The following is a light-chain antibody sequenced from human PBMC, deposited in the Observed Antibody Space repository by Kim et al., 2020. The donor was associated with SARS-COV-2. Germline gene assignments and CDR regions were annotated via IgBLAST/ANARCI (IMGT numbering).Light chain of an antibody. CDR3: CSYAGGSSVV. CDR2: EVS. J-gene: IGLJ1*01. Sequence: ITVSCTGTSSNIRSYNVVSWYQRHAGTAPRVMFYEVSRRPSGVSNRFAGSKSSNAASLNISGRQAEDEDDYYCCSYAGGSSVVFGTGTKVTVL. CDR1: SSNIRSYNV. V-gene: IGLV2-23*02.